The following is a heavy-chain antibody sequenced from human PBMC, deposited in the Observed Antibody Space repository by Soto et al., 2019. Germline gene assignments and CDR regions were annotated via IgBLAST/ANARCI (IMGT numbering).Heavy chain of an antibody. CDR1: GGTFSSYA. D-gene: IGHD3-3*01. Sequence: QVQLVQSGAEVKKPGSSVKVSCKASGGTFSSYAFSWVRQAPGQGLEWMGGIIPIFGTANYAQKFQGRVTLCADESTSTAYMELSSLRSEDTAVYYCARVRVRFLEWLGSEGWGQGTLVTVSS. CDR3: ARVRVRFLEWLGSEG. V-gene: IGHV1-69*12. J-gene: IGHJ4*02. CDR2: IIPIFGTA.